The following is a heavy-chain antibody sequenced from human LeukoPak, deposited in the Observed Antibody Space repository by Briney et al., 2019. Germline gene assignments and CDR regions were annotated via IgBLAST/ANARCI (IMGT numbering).Heavy chain of an antibody. J-gene: IGHJ4*02. CDR2: IYPGDSDT. Sequence: GESLKISCKGSGYIFTSYWIGWVRQMPGKGLEWMGIIYPGDSDTKYSPSFQGQVTISAAKSVSTAYLQWSSLKASDTAMYYCARQDYHILTGFDYWGQGTLVTVSS. CDR3: ARQDYHILTGFDY. CDR1: GYIFTSYW. D-gene: IGHD3-9*01. V-gene: IGHV5-51*01.